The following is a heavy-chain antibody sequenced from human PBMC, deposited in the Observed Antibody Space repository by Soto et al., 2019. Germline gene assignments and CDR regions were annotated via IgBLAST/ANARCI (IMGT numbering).Heavy chain of an antibody. Sequence: GGSLRLSCAASGFTFSSYAMHWVRQAPGKGLEWVAVISYDGSNKYYADSVKGRFTISRDNSKNTLYLQMNSLRAEDTAVYYCARDLRIAWGQGTLVTVSS. J-gene: IGHJ5*02. CDR2: ISYDGSNK. CDR1: GFTFSSYA. V-gene: IGHV3-30-3*01. D-gene: IGHD3-9*01. CDR3: ARDLRIA.